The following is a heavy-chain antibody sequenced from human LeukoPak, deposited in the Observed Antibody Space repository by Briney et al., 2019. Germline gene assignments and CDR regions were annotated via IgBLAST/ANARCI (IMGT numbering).Heavy chain of an antibody. J-gene: IGHJ4*01. Sequence: GGSLRLSCAASGFNFASHWMHWVRQTPGKGLEWVSVIYSGGSTYYADSVKGRFTISRDNSRNTVHLQIDSLRIEDTGVYYCARGSTAAAPGWVYWGHGTLVTVSS. V-gene: IGHV3-53*01. CDR1: GFNFASHW. D-gene: IGHD6-19*01. CDR2: IYSGGST. CDR3: ARGSTAAAPGWVY.